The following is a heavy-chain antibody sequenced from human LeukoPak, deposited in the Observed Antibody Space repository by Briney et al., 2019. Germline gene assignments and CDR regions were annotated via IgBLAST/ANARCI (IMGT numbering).Heavy chain of an antibody. CDR1: GGTFSSYA. CDR2: IIPIFGTA. V-gene: IGHV1-69*05. CDR3: ARDLYYYDSSGYYSEYFDY. D-gene: IGHD3-22*01. J-gene: IGHJ4*02. Sequence: ASVKVSCKASGGTFSSYAISWVRQAPGQGLEWMGRIIPIFGTANYAQKFQGRVTITTDESTSTAYMELSRLRSEDTAVYYCARDLYYYDSSGYYSEYFDYWGQGTLVTVSS.